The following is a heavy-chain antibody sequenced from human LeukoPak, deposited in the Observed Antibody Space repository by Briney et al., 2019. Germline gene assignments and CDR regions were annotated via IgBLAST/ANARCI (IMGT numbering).Heavy chain of an antibody. J-gene: IGHJ4*02. CDR3: ASIRFLEWSEDY. CDR1: GFTFSSYA. D-gene: IGHD3-3*01. CDR2: ISGSGGST. V-gene: IGHV3-23*01. Sequence: GGSLRLSCAASGFTFSSYAMSWVRQAPGKGLEWVSAISGSGGSTYYADSVKGRFTISRDNSKNTLYLQMNSLRAEDTAVYYCASIRFLEWSEDYWGQGTLVTVSS.